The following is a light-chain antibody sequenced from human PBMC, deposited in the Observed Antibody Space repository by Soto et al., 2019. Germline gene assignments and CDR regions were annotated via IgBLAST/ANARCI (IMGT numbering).Light chain of an antibody. V-gene: IGKV1-39*01. Sequence: DIQMTQSPSSLSASVGDRVILTCRASQTIRTPLNWYQQKPGKAPKLLIYAASTLHSGVPSRFSGSGSGTDFTLSISNLQPEDFATYFCQQTYATPPTFGQGTKVEI. CDR2: AAS. CDR3: QQTYATPPT. CDR1: QTIRTP. J-gene: IGKJ1*01.